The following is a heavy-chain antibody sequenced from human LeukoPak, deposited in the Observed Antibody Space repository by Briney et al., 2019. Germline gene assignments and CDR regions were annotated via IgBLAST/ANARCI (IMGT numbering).Heavy chain of an antibody. D-gene: IGHD2-8*01. V-gene: IGHV4-59*01. J-gene: IGHJ4*02. CDR1: GASINDYY. CDR2: VYHTGTS. CDR3: TRVVNGGHFDY. Sequence: PSETLSLTCSVSGASINDYYWTWIRRPPGKGLEWIGYVYHTGTSGYHPSLKSRVAMSLDTSKNQVSLKLRSVTAADTAVYFCTRVVNGGHFDYWGQGTLVTVSS.